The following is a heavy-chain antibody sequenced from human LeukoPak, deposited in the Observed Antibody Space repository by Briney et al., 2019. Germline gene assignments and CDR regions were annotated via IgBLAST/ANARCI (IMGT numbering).Heavy chain of an antibody. CDR2: INHSGST. CDR3: ASGPLGGGNSGGWFDP. CDR1: GGSFSGYY. J-gene: IGHJ5*02. Sequence: PSETLSLTCAIYGGSFSGYYWSWIRQPPGKGLEWIGEINHSGSTNYNPSLKSRVTISVDTSKNQFSLKLSSVTAADTAVYYCASGPLGGGNSGGWFDPWGQGTLVTVPS. V-gene: IGHV4-34*01. D-gene: IGHD4-23*01.